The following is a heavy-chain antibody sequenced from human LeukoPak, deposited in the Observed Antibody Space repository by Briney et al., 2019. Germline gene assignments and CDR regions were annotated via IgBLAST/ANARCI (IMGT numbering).Heavy chain of an antibody. Sequence: PGGSLRLSCAASGFTFTTYAMSWVRQAPGKGLEGVSSITSTSDIYYADSVKGRFTISRDNAKNSLYLEMNRLGTEDTAVYYCARQFGGSYGYWGRGTLVTVSS. D-gene: IGHD1-26*01. V-gene: IGHV3-21*01. J-gene: IGHJ4*02. CDR2: ITSTSDI. CDR1: GFTFTTYA. CDR3: ARQFGGSYGY.